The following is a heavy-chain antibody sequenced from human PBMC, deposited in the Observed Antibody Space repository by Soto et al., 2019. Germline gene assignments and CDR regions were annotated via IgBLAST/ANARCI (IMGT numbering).Heavy chain of an antibody. V-gene: IGHV4-59*08. Sequence: QVQLQESGPGLVKPSETLSLTCTVSGGSISSYYWSWIRQPPGKGLEWIGYIYYSGSTNYNPSLKRRVTISVDTPKNQCSLKLRSVTAADTAVYYCARHKSSRGSPSDYGPPESADAFDIWGQGTMVTVSS. CDR1: GGSISSYY. J-gene: IGHJ3*02. CDR3: ARHKSSRGSPSDYGPPESADAFDI. CDR2: IYYSGST. D-gene: IGHD4-17*01.